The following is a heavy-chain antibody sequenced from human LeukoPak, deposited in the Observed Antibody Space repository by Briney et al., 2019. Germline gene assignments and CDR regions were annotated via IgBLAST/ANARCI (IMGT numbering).Heavy chain of an antibody. Sequence: GRSLRLSCAASGFTFSNYGMHWVRQAPGKGLEWVAVIWYDGSNKYYADSVKGRFTISRDNSKNTLYLQMNSLRAEDTAVYYCARGATVTTFVSSQRDYYYYHGMDVWAKGPRSPSP. D-gene: IGHD4-17*01. CDR3: ARGATVTTFVSSQRDYYYYHGMDV. CDR2: IWYDGSNK. V-gene: IGHV3-33*01. J-gene: IGHJ6*02. CDR1: GFTFSNYG.